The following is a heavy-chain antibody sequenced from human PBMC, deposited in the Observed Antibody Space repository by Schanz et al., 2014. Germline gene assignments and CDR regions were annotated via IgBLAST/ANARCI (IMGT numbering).Heavy chain of an antibody. Sequence: VQLVDSGGGVVQPGRSLRLSCAASGFKFSIYAMHWVRQAPGKGLEWVAVISYDGRSKDYADSVKGRFTISRDNSKNTVFLQMNSLRAEDTAVYFCARDGGRDGYNLAFDVWGQGTLVTVSS. J-gene: IGHJ3*01. CDR1: GFKFSIYA. V-gene: IGHV3-30*04. CDR2: ISYDGRSK. D-gene: IGHD5-12*01. CDR3: ARDGGRDGYNLAFDV.